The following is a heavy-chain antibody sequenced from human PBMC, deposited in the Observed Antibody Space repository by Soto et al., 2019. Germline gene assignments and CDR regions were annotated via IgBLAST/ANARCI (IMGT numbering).Heavy chain of an antibody. CDR1: GFTFSSYW. D-gene: IGHD3-10*01. V-gene: IGHV3-74*01. CDR2: MNEDEGST. CDR3: ASDLSGRADV. J-gene: IGHJ6*02. Sequence: LRLSCAASGFTFSSYWMHWVRQAPGKGLVWVSRMNEDEGSTDYADSVKGRFTISRDNAKNTLYLQMNSLRVEDTAVYYCASDLSGRADVWGQGTTVTVSS.